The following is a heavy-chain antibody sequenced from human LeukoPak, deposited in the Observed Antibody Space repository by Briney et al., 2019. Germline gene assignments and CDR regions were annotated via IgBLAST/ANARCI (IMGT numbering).Heavy chain of an antibody. D-gene: IGHD6-19*01. V-gene: IGHV3-23*01. CDR1: GFTFSSYA. CDR2: ISGSGGST. Sequence: GGSLRLSCAASGFTFSSYAMSWVRQAPGKGLEWVSAISGSGGSTYYADSVKGRFTISRDNSKNTLYLQVNSLRAEDTAVYYCAKERAVAGLLLDSPYFDYWGQGTLVTVSS. J-gene: IGHJ4*02. CDR3: AKERAVAGLLLDSPYFDY.